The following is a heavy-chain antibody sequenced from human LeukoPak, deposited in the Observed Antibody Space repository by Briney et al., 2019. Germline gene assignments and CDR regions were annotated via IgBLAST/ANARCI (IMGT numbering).Heavy chain of an antibody. Sequence: QPGRSLRLSCAASGFTFSSYAMHWVRQAPGKGLEWVAVISYDGSNKYYADSVKGRFTISRDNSKNTLYLQMNSLRAEDTAVYYCARAPIAVAGWQYYSDYWGQGTLVTVSS. CDR3: ARAPIAVAGWQYYSDY. J-gene: IGHJ4*02. V-gene: IGHV3-30-3*01. CDR1: GFTFSSYA. D-gene: IGHD6-19*01. CDR2: ISYDGSNK.